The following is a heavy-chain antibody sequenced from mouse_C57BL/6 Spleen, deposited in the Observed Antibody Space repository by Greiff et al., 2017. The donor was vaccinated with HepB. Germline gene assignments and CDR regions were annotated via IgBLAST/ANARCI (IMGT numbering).Heavy chain of an antibody. D-gene: IGHD1-1*01. CDR3: ASSTVVAPYFDY. CDR1: GFSLTSYG. CDR2: IWSGGST. J-gene: IGHJ2*01. Sequence: VKLVESGPGLLQPSQSLSITCTVSGFSLTSYGVHWVRQSPGKGLEWLGVIWSGGSTDYNAAFISRLSISKDNSKSQVFFKMNSLQADDTAIYYCASSTVVAPYFDYWGQCTTLTVSS. V-gene: IGHV2-2*01.